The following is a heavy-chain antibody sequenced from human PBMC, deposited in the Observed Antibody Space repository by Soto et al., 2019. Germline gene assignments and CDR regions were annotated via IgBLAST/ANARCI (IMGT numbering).Heavy chain of an antibody. CDR3: ARQAMVRGLTGWFDP. J-gene: IGHJ5*02. CDR2: IFISGST. V-gene: IGHV4-39*01. CDR1: GGSTSRSSYH. D-gene: IGHD3-10*01. Sequence: PSETRSLTWTGSGGSTSRSSYHWGWIRQPPGKGLEWIGSIFISGSTYYNPSLKSRLTISVDTSKNQFSLKLSSVTAADTALYYCARQAMVRGLTGWFDPWGQGTLVTVSS.